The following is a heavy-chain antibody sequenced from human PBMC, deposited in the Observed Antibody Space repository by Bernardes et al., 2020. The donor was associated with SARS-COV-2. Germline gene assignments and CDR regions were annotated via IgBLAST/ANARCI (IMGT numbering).Heavy chain of an antibody. J-gene: IGHJ4*02. CDR3: ARASRDYFDY. V-gene: IGHV4-31*03. Sequence: SENLSLTCSVSGGSISSGVYHWSWIRQHPGKGLEWIGHVFYSGSTDYNPSLKSRLLISVDTSKNQFSLKLSSVTAADTAVYYCARASRDYFDYWGQGTLVTVSS. D-gene: IGHD6-13*01. CDR2: VFYSGST. CDR1: GGSISSGVYH.